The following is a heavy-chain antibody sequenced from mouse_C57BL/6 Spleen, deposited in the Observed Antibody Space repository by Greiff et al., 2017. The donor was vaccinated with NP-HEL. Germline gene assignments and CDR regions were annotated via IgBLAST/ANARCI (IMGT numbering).Heavy chain of an antibody. V-gene: IGHV1-69*01. CDR1: GYTFTSYW. CDR2: IDPSDSYT. D-gene: IGHD1-1*01. Sequence: VQLQQPGAELVMPGASVKLSCKASGYTFTSYWMHWVKQRPGQGLEWIGEIDPSDSYTNYNQKFKGKSTLTVDKSSSTAYMQLSSLTSEDSAVYYCARYYGSSLYYCDYWGQGTTLTVSS. CDR3: ARYYGSSLYYCDY. J-gene: IGHJ2*01.